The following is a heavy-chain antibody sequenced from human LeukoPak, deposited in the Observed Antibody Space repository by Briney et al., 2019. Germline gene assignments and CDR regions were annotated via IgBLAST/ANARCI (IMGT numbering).Heavy chain of an antibody. CDR1: GFTFSTYP. CDR2: ISYDGSAT. D-gene: IGHD7-27*01. V-gene: IGHV3-30*04. Sequence: GGSLLLSCIASGFTFSTYPMHWVRQAPGKGLEWVAVISYDGSATSYAESVKGRFTFSRDNSKNTLYLQMNSLRGEDTAVYYCARGHWGLDSWGQGTLVTVSP. J-gene: IGHJ4*02. CDR3: ARGHWGLDS.